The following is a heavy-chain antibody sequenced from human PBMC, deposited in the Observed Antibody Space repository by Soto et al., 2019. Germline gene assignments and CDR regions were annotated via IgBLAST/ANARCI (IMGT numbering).Heavy chain of an antibody. CDR3: ARGLGSSSSSWFDP. D-gene: IGHD6-6*01. V-gene: IGHV3-13*01. CDR2: IGTAGDT. J-gene: IGHJ5*02. CDR1: GFTFSSYD. Sequence: GGSLRLSCAASGFTFSSYDMHWVRQATGKGLEWVSAIGTAGDTYYPGSVKGRFTISRENAKNSLYLQMNSLRAGDTAVYYCARGLGSSSSSWFDPWGQGTLVTVSS.